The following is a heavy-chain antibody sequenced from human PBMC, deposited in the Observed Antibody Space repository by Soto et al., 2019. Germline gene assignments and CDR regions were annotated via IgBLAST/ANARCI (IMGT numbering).Heavy chain of an antibody. CDR3: VKDSRIAVAGLDY. Sequence: GGSLRLSCAASGFTFSSYAMSWVRQAPGKGLEWVSAISGSGGSTYYADSVKGRFTISRDDSKNTLYLQMNSLRAEDTAVYYCVKDSRIAVAGLDYWGQGTLVTVSS. D-gene: IGHD6-19*01. J-gene: IGHJ4*02. CDR1: GFTFSSYA. V-gene: IGHV3-23*01. CDR2: ISGSGGST.